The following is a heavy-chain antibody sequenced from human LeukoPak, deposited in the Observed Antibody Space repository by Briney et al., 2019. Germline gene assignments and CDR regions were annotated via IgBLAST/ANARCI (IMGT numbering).Heavy chain of an antibody. J-gene: IGHJ4*02. CDR3: AKDGSYSSGWYYFDY. CDR2: ISWNSGSI. CDR1: GFTFDDYA. D-gene: IGHD6-19*01. Sequence: PGRSLRLSCAASGFTFDDYAMHWVRQSPGKGLEWVSGISWNSGSIGYADSVKGRFTISRDNAKNSLYLQMNSLRAEDTALYYCAKDGSYSSGWYYFDYWGQGTLVTVSS. V-gene: IGHV3-9*01.